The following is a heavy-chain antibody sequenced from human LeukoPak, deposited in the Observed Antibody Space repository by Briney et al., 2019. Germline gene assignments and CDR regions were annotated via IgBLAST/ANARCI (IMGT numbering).Heavy chain of an antibody. Sequence: ASVKVSCKASGYTFTSYDINWVRQATGQGLEWMGWMNPNSGNTGYAQKFQGRVTMTRNTSISTAYMELSSLRSEDTAVYYCARGGPRGYSYGYAGRYYYYMDVWGKGTTVTISS. CDR1: GYTFTSYD. D-gene: IGHD5-18*01. J-gene: IGHJ6*03. CDR2: MNPNSGNT. CDR3: ARGGPRGYSYGYAGRYYYYMDV. V-gene: IGHV1-8*01.